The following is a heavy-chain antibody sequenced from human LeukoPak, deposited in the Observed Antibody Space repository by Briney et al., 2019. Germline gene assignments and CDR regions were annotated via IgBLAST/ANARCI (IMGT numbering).Heavy chain of an antibody. CDR1: GGSISSNNW. V-gene: IGHV4-4*02. D-gene: IGHD2-21*02. Sequence: PSVTLSLTCAVSGGSISSNNWWSWVRQPPGKGLEWIGEIYHHGATNYNPSLKSRVTLSVDTSKNQFSLKLSSVTAADTAVYYCARMAYCGGDCYWHFDYWGQGTLVTVSS. J-gene: IGHJ4*02. CDR3: ARMAYCGGDCYWHFDY. CDR2: IYHHGAT.